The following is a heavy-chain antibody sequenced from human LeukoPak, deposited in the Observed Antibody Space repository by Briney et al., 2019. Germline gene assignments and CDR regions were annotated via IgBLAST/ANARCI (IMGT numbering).Heavy chain of an antibody. CDR3: ARDDNYYKADY. V-gene: IGHV1-46*01. CDR2: INPSGEST. Sequence: ASVKVSCKASGYTFTRFYMHWVRQAPGQGLEWMGIINPSGESTTYAQKFQGRVTMTRDTSTSTVYMELSNLRSEDTAVYFCARDDNYYKADYWGQGTLVTVSS. CDR1: GYTFTRFY. D-gene: IGHD3-10*01. J-gene: IGHJ4*02.